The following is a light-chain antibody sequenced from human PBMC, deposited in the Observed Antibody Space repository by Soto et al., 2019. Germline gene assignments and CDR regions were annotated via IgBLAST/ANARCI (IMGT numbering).Light chain of an antibody. CDR3: SSKRSSSAWV. V-gene: IGLV2-14*01. Sequence: QSVLTQPASVSGSPGQSITISCTGASSDVGGYNYVSWYQQHPGKAPRLMIYEVSNRPSGVSNRFSGSKSGNTASLTISGLQAEDEADYYCSSKRSSSAWVFGGGTKLTVL. CDR2: EVS. J-gene: IGLJ3*02. CDR1: SSDVGGYNY.